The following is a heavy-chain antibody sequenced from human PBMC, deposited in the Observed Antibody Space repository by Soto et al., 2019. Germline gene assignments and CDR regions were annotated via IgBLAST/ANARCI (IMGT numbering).Heavy chain of an antibody. V-gene: IGHV3-49*03. D-gene: IGHD5-12*01. Sequence: PGGSLRLSCTTSGFTFSDYTMSLFRQAPGKGLEWVGFIRSKPYGGTTEHAASVKGRFAISRDDSKSIAYLQMNSLKAEDTAVYYCTRDGRYSGYPPPAFWGPGTLVTVSS. CDR3: TRDGRYSGYPPPAF. CDR1: GFTFSDYT. J-gene: IGHJ4*02. CDR2: IRSKPYGGTT.